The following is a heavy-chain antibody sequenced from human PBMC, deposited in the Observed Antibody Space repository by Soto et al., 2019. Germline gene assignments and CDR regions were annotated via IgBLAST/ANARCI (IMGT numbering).Heavy chain of an antibody. V-gene: IGHV3-23*01. CDR1: GFTFSSYA. Sequence: GGSLRLSCAASGFTFSSYAMIWVRQAPGKGLEWVSALSGSGGSTYYADSVKGRFTISRDNSKNTLYLQMNSLRAEDTAVYYCAKDSGSSWGSAFDYWGQGTLVTVSS. CDR3: AKDSGSSWGSAFDY. CDR2: LSGSGGST. J-gene: IGHJ4*02. D-gene: IGHD6-13*01.